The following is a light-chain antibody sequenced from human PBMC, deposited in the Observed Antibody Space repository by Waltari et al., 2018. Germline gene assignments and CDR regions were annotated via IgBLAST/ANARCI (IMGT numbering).Light chain of an antibody. Sequence: ETVMTQSPVTLSVSPGERATLSCRASQGISINFAWYQQTPGQAPRLLIYAASTTATGVSARFSGTGSGTDFTLTISNLQSEDFAVYFCQQYNQWPYTFGQGTRLELK. CDR1: QGISIN. CDR2: AAS. CDR3: QQYNQWPYT. V-gene: IGKV3-15*01. J-gene: IGKJ2*01.